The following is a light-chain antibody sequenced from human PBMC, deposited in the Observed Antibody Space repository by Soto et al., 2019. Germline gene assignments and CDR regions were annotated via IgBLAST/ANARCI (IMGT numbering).Light chain of an antibody. CDR2: DVS. CDR3: SSYTSRSTLV. Sequence: QSALTQPASVSGSPGQSITISCTGTSSDVGGYNSVSWYQQHPGKAPKLMIYDVSNRPSGGSNRFSGSKSGNTASLTISGLQAEGEADYYCSSYTSRSTLVFGGGTKLTVL. J-gene: IGLJ2*01. CDR1: SSDVGGYNS. V-gene: IGLV2-14*01.